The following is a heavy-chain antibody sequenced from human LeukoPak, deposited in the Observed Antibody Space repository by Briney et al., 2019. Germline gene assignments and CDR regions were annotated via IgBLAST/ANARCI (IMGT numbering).Heavy chain of an antibody. D-gene: IGHD3-22*01. CDR2: ISAYNGNT. J-gene: IGHJ4*02. CDR3: ARNGDYYDSSGYEYYFDY. CDR1: GYTFTSYG. Sequence: ASVKVSCKASGYTFTSYGISWVRQAPGQGLEWMGWISAYNGNTNYAQKLQGRVTMTTDTSTSTAYMELRSLGSDDTAVYYCARNGDYYDSSGYEYYFDYWGQGTLVTVSS. V-gene: IGHV1-18*01.